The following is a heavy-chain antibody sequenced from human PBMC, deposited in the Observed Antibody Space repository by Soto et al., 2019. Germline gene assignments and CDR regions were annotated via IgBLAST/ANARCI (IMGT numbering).Heavy chain of an antibody. Sequence: AGTLSVSCAAAGVSFNISPIHWVRQAPGKGPEWVALVSYDGTNKFYADSVKCRFTISRDNSKSTLYLHVDSLRPEDAAVYYCARDPKTTGGQHWAFNYFDSWGQGTLVTVSS. V-gene: IGHV3-30-3*01. J-gene: IGHJ4*02. D-gene: IGHD2-8*02. CDR3: ARDPKTTGGQHWAFNYFDS. CDR1: GVSFNISP. CDR2: VSYDGTNK.